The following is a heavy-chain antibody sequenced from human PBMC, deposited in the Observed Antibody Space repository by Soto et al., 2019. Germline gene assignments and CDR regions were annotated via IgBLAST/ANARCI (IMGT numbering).Heavy chain of an antibody. Sequence: GGSLRLSCAASGFTFSSYCMHWARQAPGKGLEWVSVIYSGGSTYYADSVKGRFTISRDNSKNTLYLQMNSLRAEDTAVYYCARDGGYDSSGYVPVRYWGQGTLVTVS. CDR2: IYSGGST. CDR3: ARDGGYDSSGYVPVRY. J-gene: IGHJ4*02. V-gene: IGHV3-53*01. CDR1: GFTFSSYC. D-gene: IGHD3-22*01.